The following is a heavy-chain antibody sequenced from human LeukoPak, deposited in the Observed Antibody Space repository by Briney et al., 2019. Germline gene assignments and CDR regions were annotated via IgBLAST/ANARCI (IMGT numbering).Heavy chain of an antibody. CDR3: ARDSSSGIGDNWFDP. D-gene: IGHD6-6*01. CDR1: GGSISSYY. V-gene: IGHV3-21*01. Sequence: PSETLSLTCTVSGGSISSYYWSWVRQAPGKGLEWVSSISSSSSYIYYADSVKGRFTISRDNAKNSLYLQMNSLRAEDTAVYYCARDSSSGIGDNWFDPWGQGTLVTVSS. CDR2: ISSSSSYI. J-gene: IGHJ5*02.